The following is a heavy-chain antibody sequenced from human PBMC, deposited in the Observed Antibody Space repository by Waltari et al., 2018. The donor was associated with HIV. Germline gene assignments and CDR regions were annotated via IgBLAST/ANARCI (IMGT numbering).Heavy chain of an antibody. D-gene: IGHD3-10*01. CDR2: ISGSGGST. Sequence: RLSCAASGFTFSSYAMSWVRQAPGKGLEWVSAISGSGGSTYYADSVKGRFTISRDNSKNTLYLQMNSLRAEDTAVYYCAKDPLSYYYGSGDRSSPFDYWGQGTLVTVSS. V-gene: IGHV3-23*01. CDR3: AKDPLSYYYGSGDRSSPFDY. CDR1: GFTFSSYA. J-gene: IGHJ4*02.